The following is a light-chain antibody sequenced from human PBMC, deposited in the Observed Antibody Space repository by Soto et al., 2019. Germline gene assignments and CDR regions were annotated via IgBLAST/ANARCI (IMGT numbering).Light chain of an antibody. Sequence: QSVLTQPPSVSGAPGQRVTISCTGSSSNIGPTYDVHWYQQLPGTAPKLLIYANTNRPSGVPDRFSGSKSGTSASLAITGLQAEDEADYYCCSYAGSSTFDVVFGGGTKVTVL. J-gene: IGLJ2*01. CDR1: SSNIGPTYD. CDR2: ANT. V-gene: IGLV1-40*01. CDR3: CSYAGSSTFDVV.